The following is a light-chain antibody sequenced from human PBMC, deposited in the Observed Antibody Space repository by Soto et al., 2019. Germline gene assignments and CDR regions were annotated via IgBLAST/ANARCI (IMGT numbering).Light chain of an antibody. CDR2: SNN. Sequence: QSVLTQPPSEFGTPGQRVTISCSGRSSNIGKNTVNWYQQFPGAAPKLLIFSNNQRPSGVPDRFSGSKSGTSASLAISGPQSEDEADYYCAVWDDSLNGCVFGTGTKVTVL. V-gene: IGLV1-44*01. CDR1: SSNIGKNT. CDR3: AVWDDSLNGCV. J-gene: IGLJ1*01.